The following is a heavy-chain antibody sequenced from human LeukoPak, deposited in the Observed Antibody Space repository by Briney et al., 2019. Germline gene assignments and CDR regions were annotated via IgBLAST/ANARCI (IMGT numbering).Heavy chain of an antibody. D-gene: IGHD1-1*01. CDR3: ARDSPGYLAYDS. CDR2: IKEDGSAT. CDR1: GFTFSTYW. Sequence: GGSLRLSCAASGFTFSTYWMTWVRQAPGKGPEWVANIKEDGSATYYVYSVKGRFTISRDNAKKSLYLQMNSLRAEDTAVYYCARDSPGYLAYDSWGQGTLVTVSS. J-gene: IGHJ4*02. V-gene: IGHV3-7*04.